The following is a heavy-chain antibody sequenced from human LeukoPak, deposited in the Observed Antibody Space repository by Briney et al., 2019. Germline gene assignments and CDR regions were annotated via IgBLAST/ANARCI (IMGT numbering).Heavy chain of an antibody. D-gene: IGHD2-15*01. CDR2: ISSSSSYI. CDR3: ARAYCSGGSCYGFADY. J-gene: IGHJ4*02. CDR1: GFTFSSYS. V-gene: IGHV3-21*01. Sequence: PGGSLRLSCAASGFTFSSYSMNWVRQAPGNGLEWVSSISSSSSYIYYADSVKGRFTISRDNAKNSLYLQMNSLRAEDTAVYYCARAYCSGGSCYGFADYWGQGTLVTVSS.